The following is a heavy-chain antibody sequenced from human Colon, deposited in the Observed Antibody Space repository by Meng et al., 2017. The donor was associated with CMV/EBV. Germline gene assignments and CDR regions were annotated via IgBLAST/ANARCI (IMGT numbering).Heavy chain of an antibody. J-gene: IGHJ1*01. Sequence: GGSLRLSCIASRFSFTIYGMTWVRQAPGKGLEWVSSITSGSTYTYYADSVKGRFTISRDNAKTALYLQLNSLRAEDTAVYFCASHFRDHYSDSSGYYPDYLASWGQGTLVTVSS. CDR2: ITSGSTYT. CDR3: ASHFRDHYSDSSGYYPDYLAS. D-gene: IGHD3-22*01. CDR1: RFSFTIYG. V-gene: IGHV3-21*06.